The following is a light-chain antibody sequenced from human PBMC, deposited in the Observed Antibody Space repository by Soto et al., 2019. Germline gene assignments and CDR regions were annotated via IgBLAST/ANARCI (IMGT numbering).Light chain of an antibody. V-gene: IGLV2-11*01. CDR1: SSDVGDYNY. CDR3: CSYAGSFTYV. Sequence: QSALTQPPSVSGSPGQSVTISCTGTSSDVGDYNYVSWYQQHPGKAPKLMIYDVTKRPSGVPDRFSGSKSGTTASLTISGLQADDEADYYCCSYAGSFTYVFGTGTKLTVL. J-gene: IGLJ1*01. CDR2: DVT.